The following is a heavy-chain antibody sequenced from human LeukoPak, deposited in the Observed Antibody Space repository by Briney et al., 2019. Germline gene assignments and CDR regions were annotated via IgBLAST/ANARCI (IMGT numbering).Heavy chain of an antibody. CDR3: ARGGDYDSSGYYYVTYFDY. CDR1: GGTFSSYA. CDR2: ITPIFGTA. Sequence: SVKVSCKASGGTFSSYAISWVRQAPGQGLEWMGGITPIFGTANYAQKFQGRVTITADESTSTAYMELSSLRSEDTAVYYCARGGDYDSSGYYYVTYFDYWGQGTLVTVSS. J-gene: IGHJ4*02. D-gene: IGHD3-22*01. V-gene: IGHV1-69*01.